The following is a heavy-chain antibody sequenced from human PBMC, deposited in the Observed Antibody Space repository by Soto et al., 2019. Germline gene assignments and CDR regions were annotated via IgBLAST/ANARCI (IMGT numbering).Heavy chain of an antibody. J-gene: IGHJ4*02. CDR2: SYYSGST. CDR3: ARGRGYSGYVFDY. V-gene: IGHV4-31*03. CDR1: GGSISRGGNY. D-gene: IGHD5-12*01. Sequence: TLSHTCTLSGGSISRGGNYWGWVPRHPGKGLEWIGYSYYSGSTNYNPALKSRVTISVDTSRNQFSLTLSSVTAADTAVYYCARGRGYSGYVFDYWGQGTLVTVSS.